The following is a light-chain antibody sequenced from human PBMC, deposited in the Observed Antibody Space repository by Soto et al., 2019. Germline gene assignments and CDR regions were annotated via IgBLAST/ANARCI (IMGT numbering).Light chain of an antibody. V-gene: IGKV1-39*01. CDR1: QNIITY. Sequence: DIQMTQSPSSLSASVGDRVTITCRASQNIITYVSWYQHKPGKAPKFLISAASSLQSGVPSRFSASGSGTEFTLTISGLQPEDFATYYCQQSYSSPLYTFGQGTKLEIK. CDR3: QQSYSSPLYT. CDR2: AAS. J-gene: IGKJ2*01.